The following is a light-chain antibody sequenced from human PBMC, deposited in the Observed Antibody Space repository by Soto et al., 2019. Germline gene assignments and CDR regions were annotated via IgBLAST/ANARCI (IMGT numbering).Light chain of an antibody. Sequence: DIQMTQSPSTLSASVGDRVTITCRASQSISRWLDWYQQKPGKDPKLLIYKASNLESGVPSRFSGSGSGTEFTLTISSLKPDDFATYYCQQYNSYSSWTFGQGTKVEIK. CDR1: QSISRW. V-gene: IGKV1-5*03. CDR2: KAS. J-gene: IGKJ1*01. CDR3: QQYNSYSSWT.